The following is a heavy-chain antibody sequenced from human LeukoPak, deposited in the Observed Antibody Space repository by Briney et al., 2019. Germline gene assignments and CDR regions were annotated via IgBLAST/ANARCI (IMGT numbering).Heavy chain of an antibody. V-gene: IGHV3-23*01. CDR3: AKSNSDL. CDR2: ISGGGGST. Sequence: ETLSLTCAVYGGSFSGYYWSWIRQPPGKGLEWVSVISGGGGSTNYAYSVKGRFTISRDNSKNTVYLQMSSLRAEDTAVYYCAKSNSDLWGQGTLVTVSS. D-gene: IGHD4-23*01. J-gene: IGHJ4*02. CDR1: GGSFSGYY.